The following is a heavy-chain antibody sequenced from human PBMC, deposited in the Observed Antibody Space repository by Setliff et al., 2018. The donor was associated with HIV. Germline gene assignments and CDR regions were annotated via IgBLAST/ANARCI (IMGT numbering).Heavy chain of an antibody. D-gene: IGHD3-3*01. CDR1: GFTFNNHA. CDR2: ISGSGDNI. Sequence: PGGSLRLSCAASGFTFNNHAMSWVRQAPGKGLEWVSAISGSGDNIYYADSVKGRLTFSRDNSKNTLYLQMNSLRAEDTAVYYCAKDSGDYNFWSTYRSNHFDYWGQGALVTVSS. V-gene: IGHV3-23*01. J-gene: IGHJ4*02. CDR3: AKDSGDYNFWSTYRSNHFDY.